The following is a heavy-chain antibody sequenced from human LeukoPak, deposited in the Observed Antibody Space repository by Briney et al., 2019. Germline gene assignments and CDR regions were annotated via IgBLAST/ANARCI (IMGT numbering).Heavy chain of an antibody. CDR3: TRVGYIDEGIDY. V-gene: IGHV3-7*04. CDR2: IKEDGSKK. J-gene: IGHJ4*02. Sequence: GGSLRLSGSASGFPFSSYWMGWVRQAAGKGREWVANIKEDGSKKTYVDCGKGRFTISRDNAKNSLYLQMNSLRAEDTAIYYCTRVGYIDEGIDYWGQGTLVTVSS. CDR1: GFPFSSYW. D-gene: IGHD5-24*01.